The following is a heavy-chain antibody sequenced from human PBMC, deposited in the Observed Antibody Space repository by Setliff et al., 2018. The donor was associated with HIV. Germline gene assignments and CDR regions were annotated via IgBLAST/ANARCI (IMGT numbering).Heavy chain of an antibody. D-gene: IGHD3-22*01. J-gene: IGHJ4*02. CDR1: GFTFSSYW. V-gene: IGHV3-7*01. CDR2: IKQDGSEK. CDR3: ARDPGGDTSGYLIYYYDY. Sequence: GGSLRLSCAASGFTFSSYWMTWVRQAPGKGLEWVANIKQDGSEKYYVDSVWGRFTISRDNAKNTVYLQMNSLTTEDTAVYYCARDPGGDTSGYLIYYYDYWGQGTLVTVSS.